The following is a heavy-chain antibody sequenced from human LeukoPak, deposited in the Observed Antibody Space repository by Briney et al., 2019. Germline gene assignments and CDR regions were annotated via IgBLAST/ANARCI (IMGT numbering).Heavy chain of an antibody. Sequence: PSETLSLTCTVSGGSISSGSYYWSWIRQPAGKGLEWIGRIYTSGSTNYNPSLKSRVTISVDTSKNQFSLKLSSVTAADTAVYYCARGGLLWFGHFDYWGQGTLVTVSS. CDR2: IYTSGST. V-gene: IGHV4-61*02. CDR3: ARGGLLWFGHFDY. D-gene: IGHD3-10*01. J-gene: IGHJ4*02. CDR1: GGSISSGSYY.